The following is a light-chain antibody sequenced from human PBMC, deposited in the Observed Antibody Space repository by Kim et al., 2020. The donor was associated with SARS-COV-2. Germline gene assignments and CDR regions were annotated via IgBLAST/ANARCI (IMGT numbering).Light chain of an antibody. V-gene: IGKV3-15*01. CDR2: DAT. CDR3: QQSNDWPPLT. Sequence: SPGEKATPPCRARQTINYRLVLYQHKPGQAPRLLIYDATTRATGVPARFVGSGSETDFTLTISSLQSEDFAVYYCQQSNDWPPLTFGQGTKVDIK. CDR1: QTINYR. J-gene: IGKJ1*01.